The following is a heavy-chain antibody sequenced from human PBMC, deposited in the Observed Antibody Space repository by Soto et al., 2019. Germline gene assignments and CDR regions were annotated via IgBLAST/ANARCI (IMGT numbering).Heavy chain of an antibody. J-gene: IGHJ5*02. D-gene: IGHD2-15*01. V-gene: IGHV1-18*04. CDR3: AGDMDVACSGVSCYSEWFDP. CDR2: ISAYNGNT. Sequence: ASVKVSCKASGYTFTSYGISWVRQAPGQGLEWMGWISAYNGNTNYAQKLQGRVTMTTETCTSTAYMELRSLRSDDTAVYYCAGDMDVACSGVSCYSEWFDPWGQGTLVPSPQ. CDR1: GYTFTSYG.